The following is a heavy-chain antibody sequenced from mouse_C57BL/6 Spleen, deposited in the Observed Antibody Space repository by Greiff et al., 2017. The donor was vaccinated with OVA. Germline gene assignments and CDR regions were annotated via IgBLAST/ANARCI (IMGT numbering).Heavy chain of an antibody. V-gene: IGHV1-15*01. J-gene: IGHJ1*03. D-gene: IGHD2-3*01. CDR2: IDPETGGT. CDR3: TGIYDGYYGYFDV. Sequence: VKLVESGAELVRPGASVTLSCKASGYTFTDYEMHWVKQTPVHGLEWIGAIDPETGGTAYNQKFKGKAILTADKSSSTAYMELRSLTSEDSAVYCCTGIYDGYYGYFDVWGTGTTVTVSS. CDR1: GYTFTDYE.